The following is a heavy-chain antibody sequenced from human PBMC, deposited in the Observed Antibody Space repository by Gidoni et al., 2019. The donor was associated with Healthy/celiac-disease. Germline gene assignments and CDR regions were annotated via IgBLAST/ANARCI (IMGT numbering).Heavy chain of an antibody. Sequence: EVQLVESGGGLVQPGGSLRLTCAASGFTFSSYSMNWVRQAPGKGLEWVSYTSSSSSTIYYADSVKGRFTISRDNAKNSLYLQMNSLRDEDTAVYYCASDRAYYDFWSGFDYWGQGTLVTVSS. CDR1: GFTFSSYS. CDR2: TSSSSSTI. D-gene: IGHD3-3*01. V-gene: IGHV3-48*02. J-gene: IGHJ4*02. CDR3: ASDRAYYDFWSGFDY.